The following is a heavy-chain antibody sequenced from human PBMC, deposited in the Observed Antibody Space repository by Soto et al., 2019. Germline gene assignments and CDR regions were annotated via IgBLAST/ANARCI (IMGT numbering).Heavy chain of an antibody. CDR1: GGSISSGGYS. J-gene: IGHJ6*02. CDR2: IYHSGST. D-gene: IGHD5-12*01. Sequence: SETLSLTCAVSGGSISSGGYSWSWIRQPPGKGLEWIGYIYHSGSTYYNPSLKSRVTISVDRSKNQFSLKLSSVTAADTAVYYCARVRGYDHQTVMDVRGQGTTVTVPS. CDR3: ARVRGYDHQTVMDV. V-gene: IGHV4-30-2*01.